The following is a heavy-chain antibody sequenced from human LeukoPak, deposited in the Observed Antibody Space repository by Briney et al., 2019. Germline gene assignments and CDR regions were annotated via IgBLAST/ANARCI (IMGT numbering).Heavy chain of an antibody. D-gene: IGHD6-6*01. J-gene: IGHJ4*02. CDR2: IIPILGIA. Sequence: ASVKVSCKASGGTLSSYAISWVRQAPGQGLEWMGRIIPILGIANYAQKFQGRVTITADKSTSTAYMELSSLRSEDTAVYYCARSPGGMSSSVFDYWGQGTLVTVSS. V-gene: IGHV1-69*04. CDR1: GGTLSSYA. CDR3: ARSPGGMSSSVFDY.